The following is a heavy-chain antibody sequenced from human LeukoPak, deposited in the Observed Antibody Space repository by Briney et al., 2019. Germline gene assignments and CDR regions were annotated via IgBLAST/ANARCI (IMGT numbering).Heavy chain of an antibody. CDR3: ARDNSVGDNAWWFDP. D-gene: IGHD1-26*01. V-gene: IGHV1-46*01. J-gene: IGHJ5*02. CDR2: INPSGGST. CDR1: GYTFTSYY. Sequence: ASVRVSCKASGYTFTSYYMHWVRQAPGQGLEWMGIINPSGGSTGYAQKFQGRVTMTRDMSTSTDYMELSSLRSEDTAIYYCARDNSVGDNAWWFDPWGQGTLVTVSS.